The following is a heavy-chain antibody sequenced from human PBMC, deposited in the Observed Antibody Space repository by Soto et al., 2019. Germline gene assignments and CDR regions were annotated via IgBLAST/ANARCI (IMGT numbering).Heavy chain of an antibody. CDR2: IFYSGST. CDR1: GGSISSYY. D-gene: IGHD3-10*02. J-gene: IGHJ5*01. V-gene: IGHV4-59*01. CDR3: ASMIGDPVLSFDS. Sequence: QVQLQESGPGLVKPSETLSLTCTVSGGSISSYYWSWIRQPPGKGLEWIGFIFYSGSTSYNPSLKRRVTIPIDPPEYQFSLKLNSVTAADTAVYYCASMIGDPVLSFDSWGQGTLVAVSS.